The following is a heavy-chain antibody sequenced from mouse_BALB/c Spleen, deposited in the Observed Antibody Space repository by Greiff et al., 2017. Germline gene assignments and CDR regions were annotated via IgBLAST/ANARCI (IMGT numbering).Heavy chain of an antibody. CDR3: ARRGITDWYFDV. CDR1: GYTFTSYW. D-gene: IGHD1-2*01. V-gene: IGHV1S81*02. CDR2: INPSNGRT. Sequence: QVQLQQPGAELVKPGASVKLSCKASGYTFTSYWMHWVKQRPGQGLEWIGEINPSNGRTNYNEKFKSKATLTVDKSSSTAYMQLSSLTSEDSAVYYCARRGITDWYFDVWGAGTTVTVSS. J-gene: IGHJ1*01.